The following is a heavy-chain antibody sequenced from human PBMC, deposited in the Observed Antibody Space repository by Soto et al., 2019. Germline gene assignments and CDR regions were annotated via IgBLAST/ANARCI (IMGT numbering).Heavy chain of an antibody. V-gene: IGHV4-39*01. CDR1: GGSVSSNSYS. CDR2: IYSTENT. CDR3: ARLNGYCVSTGCHGYYGMDV. Sequence: SETLSLTCTVSGGSVSSNSYSWGWIRQSPGKGLEWIGIIYSTENTYYHPSLLGRVTISADTSMNESSLRLSSVTAADTAVYYCARLNGYCVSTGCHGYYGMDVWGQGTTVTVSS. J-gene: IGHJ6*02. D-gene: IGHD2-2*03.